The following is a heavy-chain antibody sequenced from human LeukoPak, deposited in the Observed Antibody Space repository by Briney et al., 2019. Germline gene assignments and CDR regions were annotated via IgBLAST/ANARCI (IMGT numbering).Heavy chain of an antibody. J-gene: IGHJ5*02. V-gene: IGHV5-51*01. CDR1: GYSFTSYR. Sequence: GESLKISCKGSGYSFTSYRIGWVRQMPGKGLEWMGIIYPGDSDTRYSPSFQGQVTISADKSISTAYLQWSSLKASDTAMYYCAREGCSSTSCSRNWFDPWGQGTLVTVSS. CDR3: AREGCSSTSCSRNWFDP. D-gene: IGHD2-2*01. CDR2: IYPGDSDT.